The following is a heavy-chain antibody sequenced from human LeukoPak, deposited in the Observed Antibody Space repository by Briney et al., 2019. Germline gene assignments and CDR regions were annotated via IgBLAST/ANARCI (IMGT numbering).Heavy chain of an antibody. J-gene: IGHJ3*02. Sequence: NPSETLSLTCTGSGGSFSDSSYYWAWIRRPPGKGLEWIGSFYYDGRTYYNPSLESRVTVSVDRSKNQFFVRLTSVSAADTAVYYCARRAHVGMPIWGQGTLVAVSS. CDR3: ARRAHVGMPI. V-gene: IGHV4-39*01. CDR1: GGSFSDSSYY. CDR2: FYYDGRT. D-gene: IGHD1-1*01.